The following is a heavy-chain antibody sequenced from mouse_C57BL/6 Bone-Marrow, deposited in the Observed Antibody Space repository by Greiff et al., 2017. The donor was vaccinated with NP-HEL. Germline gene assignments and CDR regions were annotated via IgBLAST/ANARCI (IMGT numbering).Heavy chain of an antibody. V-gene: IGHV5-4*01. Sequence: DVQLVESGGGLVKPGGSLKLSCAASGFTFSSYAMSWVRQTPEKRLEWVATISDGGSYTYYPDNVKGRFTISRDTAKNNLYLQMSHLKSEDTAMYYCAREPFYCSNHYYAMDYWGQGTSVTVSS. CDR2: ISDGGSYT. D-gene: IGHD2-5*01. J-gene: IGHJ4*01. CDR3: AREPFYCSNHYYAMDY. CDR1: GFTFSSYA.